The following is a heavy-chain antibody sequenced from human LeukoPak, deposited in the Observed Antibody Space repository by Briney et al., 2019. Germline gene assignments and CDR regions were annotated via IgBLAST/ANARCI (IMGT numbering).Heavy chain of an antibody. CDR1: GGSISSYY. CDR3: ARXXXTYYYYXDV. J-gene: IGHJ6*03. Sequence: SETLSLTCTVSGGSISSYYWSWIRQPPGKGLEWIGYIYYSGSTXYXPSLKSRVTISVDTSKNQFSLKLSSVTAADTAVYYCARXXXTYYYYXDVWGKGTTVTVSS. CDR2: IYYSGST. V-gene: IGHV4-59*01.